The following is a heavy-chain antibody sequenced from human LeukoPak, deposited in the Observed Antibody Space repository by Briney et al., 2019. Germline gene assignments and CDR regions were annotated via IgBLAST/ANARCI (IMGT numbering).Heavy chain of an antibody. J-gene: IGHJ4*02. CDR1: GFTFSSYS. V-gene: IGHV3-21*01. CDR2: ISSSSSYI. D-gene: IGHD1-26*01. CDR3: ARARVNSGSFRWDY. Sequence: PGRSLRLSCAASGFTFSSYSMNWVRQAPGKGLEWVSSISSSSSYIYYADSVKGRFTISRDNAKNSLYLQMNSLRAEDTAVYYCARARVNSGSFRWDYWGQGTLVTVSS.